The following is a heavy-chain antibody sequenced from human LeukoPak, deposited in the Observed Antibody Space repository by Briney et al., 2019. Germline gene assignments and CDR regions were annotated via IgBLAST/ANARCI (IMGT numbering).Heavy chain of an antibody. V-gene: IGHV1-46*01. CDR1: GYTFTTWY. D-gene: IGHD1-1*01. J-gene: IGHJ4*02. CDR2: INPSGGST. CDR3: VRNVGSGFDY. Sequence: ASVKVSCKPSGYTFTTWYIHWVRQAPGQGLEWMGMINPSGGSTSFAQNFQSRVAMTSDTSTTTVYMDLSSLRSDDTAVYYCVRNVGSGFDYWGQGTLVTVSS.